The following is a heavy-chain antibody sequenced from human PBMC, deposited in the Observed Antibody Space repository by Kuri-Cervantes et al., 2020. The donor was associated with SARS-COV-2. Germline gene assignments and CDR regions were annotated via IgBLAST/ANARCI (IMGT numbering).Heavy chain of an antibody. Sequence: ASVKVSCKASGYTFTSYAMHWVRQAPGQRLEWMGWINAANGDTDSSRKFQGRVTITRDTSASTAYMELRSLTSEDTAVYYCARVKDYDSSGPSPNFDYWGQGTLVTVSS. CDR1: GYTFTSYA. V-gene: IGHV1-3*01. D-gene: IGHD3-22*01. J-gene: IGHJ4*02. CDR2: INAANGDT. CDR3: ARVKDYDSSGPSPNFDY.